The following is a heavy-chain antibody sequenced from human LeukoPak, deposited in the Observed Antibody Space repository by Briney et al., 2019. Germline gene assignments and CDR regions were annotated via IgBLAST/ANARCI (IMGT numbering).Heavy chain of an antibody. D-gene: IGHD6-13*01. Sequence: PSETLSLTCTVSGGFISNYYWSWIRQPPGKGLEWIGYIYYSGSTNYSPSLKSRVTISVDTSKNQFSLKLSSVTAAVTAIYYCARAGDSSSWAYVDYWGQGTLVTVSS. V-gene: IGHV4-59*01. J-gene: IGHJ4*02. CDR2: IYYSGST. CDR1: GGFISNYY. CDR3: ARAGDSSSWAYVDY.